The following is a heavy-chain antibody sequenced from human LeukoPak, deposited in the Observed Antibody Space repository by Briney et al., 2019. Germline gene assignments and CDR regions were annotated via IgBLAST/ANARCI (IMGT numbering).Heavy chain of an antibody. CDR2: ISYDGSNE. V-gene: IGHV3-30*18. Sequence: GRSLRLSCAASGFTFRSYGMHWVRQAPGKGLEWVAIISYDGSNEFYADSVKGRFTISRDNSKNTPYPQINSLRVEDTAVYYCAKDIGSGWFPQGEYWGQGTLVTVSS. D-gene: IGHD6-19*01. CDR3: AKDIGSGWFPQGEY. J-gene: IGHJ4*02. CDR1: GFTFRSYG.